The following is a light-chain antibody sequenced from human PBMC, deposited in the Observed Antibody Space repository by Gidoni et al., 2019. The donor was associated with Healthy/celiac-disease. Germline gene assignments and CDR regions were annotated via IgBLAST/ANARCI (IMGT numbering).Light chain of an antibody. J-gene: IGKJ4*01. CDR1: HSLLHSNGYNY. Sequence: DIVMTQSPLSLPVTPGEPASISCRSSHSLLHSNGYNYLDWYLQKPEQSPQLLIYLGSNRASGVPDRISGSGSGTDSTLISSRVEADDVGDYCCMRAIQTPLTFGGGTKVEIK. V-gene: IGKV2-28*01. CDR3: MRAIQTPLT. CDR2: LGS.